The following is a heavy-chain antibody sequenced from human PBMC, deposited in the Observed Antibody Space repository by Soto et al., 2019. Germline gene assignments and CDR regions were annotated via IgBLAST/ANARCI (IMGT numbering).Heavy chain of an antibody. CDR2: IYYSGST. CDR3: SRVVPYYYDSSGYYSIDD. J-gene: IGHJ4*02. D-gene: IGHD3-22*01. CDR1: GGSISSGDYY. Sequence: PSETLSLTCAVSGGSISSGDYYWSWIRQPPGKGLEWIGYIYYSGSTYYNPSLKSRVTKSLDTSKNQFSLKLSSVIAADTAVYYCSRVVPYYYDSSGYYSIDDWGQGTLVTVSS. V-gene: IGHV4-30-4*01.